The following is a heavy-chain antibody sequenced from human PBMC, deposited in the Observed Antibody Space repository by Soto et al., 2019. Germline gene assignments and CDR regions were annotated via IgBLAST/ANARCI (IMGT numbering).Heavy chain of an antibody. V-gene: IGHV1-3*01. CDR1: GNTFRNYA. J-gene: IGHJ5*02. D-gene: IGHD6-19*01. CDR2: INAGNGNT. CDR3: ARGVAGPLHWFDP. Sequence: ASVKVSCKASGNTFRNYAIHWVRQAPGQSLEWMGWINAGNGNTKYSQKLQGRVTITRDTSASTAYMELSSLRSEDTAVYYCARGVAGPLHWFDPWGQGTLVTVSS.